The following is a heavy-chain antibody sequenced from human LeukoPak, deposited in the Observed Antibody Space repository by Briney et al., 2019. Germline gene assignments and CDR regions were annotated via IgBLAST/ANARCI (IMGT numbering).Heavy chain of an antibody. V-gene: IGHV4-61*02. CDR2: IYTSGST. D-gene: IGHD2-21*02. Sequence: SETLSLTCTVSGGSISSGSYYWSWIRQPAGKGLEWIGRIYTSGSTNYNPSLKSRVTISVDTSKNQFSLKLSSVTAADTAVYYCARELAYCGGDCYSGGRRYYYYYMDVWGKGTTVTISS. J-gene: IGHJ6*03. CDR3: ARELAYCGGDCYSGGRRYYYYYMDV. CDR1: GGSISSGSYY.